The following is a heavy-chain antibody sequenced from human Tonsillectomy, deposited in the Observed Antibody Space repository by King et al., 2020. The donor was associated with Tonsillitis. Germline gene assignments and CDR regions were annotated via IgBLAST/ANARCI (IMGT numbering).Heavy chain of an antibody. CDR1: GFTFTSSA. Sequence: QLVQSGPEVKKPGTSVKVSCKASGFTFTSSAVQWVRQARGQRLEWIGWILVGSGNTNYAQKFQERVTITRDMSTSTAYMELSSLRSEDTAVYYCAASLEPFGELSPLFYYWGQGNLVTVSS. CDR2: ILVGSGNT. J-gene: IGHJ4*02. D-gene: IGHD3-10*01. CDR3: AASLEPFGELSPLFYY. V-gene: IGHV1-58*01.